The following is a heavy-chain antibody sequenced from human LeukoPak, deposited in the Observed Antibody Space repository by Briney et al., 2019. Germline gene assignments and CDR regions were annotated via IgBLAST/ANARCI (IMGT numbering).Heavy chain of an antibody. CDR2: ISAYNGNT. V-gene: IGHV1-18*04. D-gene: IGHD6-13*01. Sequence: RASVKVSCKASGYTFTSYGISWVRQAPGQGLEWMGWISAYNGNTNYAQKLQGRVTMTTGTSTSTAYMELRSLRSDDTAVYYCARDGPGEAAAGYYYYGMDVWGKGTTVTVSS. J-gene: IGHJ6*04. CDR3: ARDGPGEAAAGYYYYGMDV. CDR1: GYTFTSYG.